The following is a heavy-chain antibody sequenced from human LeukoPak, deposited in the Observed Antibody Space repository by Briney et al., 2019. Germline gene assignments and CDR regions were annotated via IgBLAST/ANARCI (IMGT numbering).Heavy chain of an antibody. J-gene: IGHJ4*02. CDR3: ARDWADYVWGSYRESNYFDY. Sequence: PGGSLRLSCAASGSTFSDYYMSWIRQAPGKGLEWVSYISDNGRTIYYADSVRGRFTISRDNAKKSLYLQMNSLRVEDTAVYYCARDWADYVWGSYRESNYFDYWGQGTLVTVSS. D-gene: IGHD3-16*02. CDR2: ISDNGRTI. V-gene: IGHV3-11*01. CDR1: GSTFSDYY.